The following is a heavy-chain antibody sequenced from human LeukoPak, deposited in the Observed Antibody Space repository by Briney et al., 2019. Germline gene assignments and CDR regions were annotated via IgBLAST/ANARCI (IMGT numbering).Heavy chain of an antibody. J-gene: IGHJ4*02. CDR1: GGSISSRGYY. Sequence: SETLSLTCTVSGGSISSRGYYWSWIRQPPGKGLEWIGSIYYSGSTYYNPSLKSRVTISVDTSKNQFSLKLSSVTAAHTAVYYCARRGYCSGGSCAHFDYWGQGTLVTVSS. CDR3: ARRGYCSGGSCAHFDY. CDR2: IYYSGST. D-gene: IGHD2-15*01. V-gene: IGHV4-39*01.